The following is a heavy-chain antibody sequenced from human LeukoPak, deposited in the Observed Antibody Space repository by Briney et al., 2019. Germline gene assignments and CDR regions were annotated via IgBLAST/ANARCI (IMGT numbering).Heavy chain of an antibody. CDR1: GFTFSSNY. D-gene: IGHD3-22*01. CDR3: ARELLRTYFDY. Sequence: GGSLRLSCAASGFTFSSNYMSWVRQAPGKGLEWVSVIYSGGSTYYADSVKGRFTISRDNSKNTLYLQMNSLRAEDTAVYYCARELLRTYFDYWGQGTLVTVSS. J-gene: IGHJ4*02. V-gene: IGHV3-66*01. CDR2: IYSGGST.